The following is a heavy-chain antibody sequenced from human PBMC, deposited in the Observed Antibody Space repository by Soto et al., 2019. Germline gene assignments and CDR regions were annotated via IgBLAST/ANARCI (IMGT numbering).Heavy chain of an antibody. CDR3: ARDRSSSSSVVDY. J-gene: IGHJ4*02. CDR1: GYTFTSYG. CDR2: ISAYNGNT. V-gene: IGHV1-18*01. Sequence: QVQLVQSGAEVKKPGASVKVSCKASGYTFTSYGISWVRQAPGQGLEWMGWISAYNGNTNYAQKLQRRVTITTDASTSTAYMELRSLRSDYTAVYYCARDRSSSSSVVDYWGQGTLVTVSA. D-gene: IGHD6-6*01.